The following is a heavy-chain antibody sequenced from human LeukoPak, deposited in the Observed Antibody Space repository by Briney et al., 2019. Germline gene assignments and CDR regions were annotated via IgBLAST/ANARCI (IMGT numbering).Heavy chain of an antibody. J-gene: IGHJ5*02. CDR1: GHTFTSYG. V-gene: IGHV1-18*04. CDR2: ISPYNGNT. Sequence: ALVKVSCKASGHTFTSYGISWVRQAPGQGLEWMGWISPYNGNTNYAQNLQGRVTMTTDTSTSTAYMELRSLRSDDTAVYYCARVVVAGGGNWFDPWGQGTLVTVSS. D-gene: IGHD6-19*01. CDR3: ARVVVAGGGNWFDP.